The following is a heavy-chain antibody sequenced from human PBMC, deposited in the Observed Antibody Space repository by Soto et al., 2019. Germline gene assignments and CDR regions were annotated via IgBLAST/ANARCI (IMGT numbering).Heavy chain of an antibody. D-gene: IGHD2-15*01. V-gene: IGHV3-33*01. CDR3: ARDEPQYCSGGSCYSPSLPLDY. CDR1: GFTFSSYG. J-gene: IGHJ4*02. CDR2: IWYDGSNK. Sequence: GGSLRLSCAASGFTFSSYGMHWVRQAPGKGLEWVAVIWYDGSNKYYADSVKGRFTISRDNSKNTLYLQMNSLRAEDTAVYYCARDEPQYCSGGSCYSPSLPLDYWGQGTLVTVSS.